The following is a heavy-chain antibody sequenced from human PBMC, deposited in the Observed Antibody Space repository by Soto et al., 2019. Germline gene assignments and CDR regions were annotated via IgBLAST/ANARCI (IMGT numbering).Heavy chain of an antibody. V-gene: IGHV3-21*01. Sequence: GGLPNIAYAPGVFTFRIYGMNWVRQAPGKGLEWVSCITGSSAYIHYGDSVRGRFTISRDNAKNSLYLQMNSLRAEDTAVYYCAREWANYWGQGTLVTGS. J-gene: IGHJ4*02. CDR1: VFTFRIYG. CDR2: ITGSSAYI. CDR3: AREWANY. D-gene: IGHD1-26*01.